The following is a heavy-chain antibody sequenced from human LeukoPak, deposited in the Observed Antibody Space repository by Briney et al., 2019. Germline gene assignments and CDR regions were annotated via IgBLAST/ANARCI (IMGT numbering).Heavy chain of an antibody. D-gene: IGHD3-9*01. Sequence: ASVKVSCKASGYTFTSYGISWVRQAPGQGLEWMGWISAYNGNTNYAQKLQGRVTMTTDTSTSTAYMELRSLRSDDTAVYYCARVPRDNYDILTGYYPYYFDHWGQGTLVTVSS. V-gene: IGHV1-18*01. J-gene: IGHJ4*02. CDR1: GYTFTSYG. CDR3: ARVPRDNYDILTGYYPYYFDH. CDR2: ISAYNGNT.